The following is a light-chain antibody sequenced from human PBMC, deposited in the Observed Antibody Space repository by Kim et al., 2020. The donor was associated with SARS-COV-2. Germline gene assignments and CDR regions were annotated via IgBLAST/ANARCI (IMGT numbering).Light chain of an antibody. Sequence: QSALTQPASVSGSLGQSITISCSGTGSDVGGYNFVSWFQQHPGRVPKLLIYDVTHRPSGISHRFSGSKSGNTASLTVSGLQPEDEADYYCSSFTTRSTYVLFGGGTQLTVL. J-gene: IGLJ2*01. CDR3: SSFTTRSTYVL. CDR1: GSDVGGYNF. V-gene: IGLV2-14*03. CDR2: DVT.